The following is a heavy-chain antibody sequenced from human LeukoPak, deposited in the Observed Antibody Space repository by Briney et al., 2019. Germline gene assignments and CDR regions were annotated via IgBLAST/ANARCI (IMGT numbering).Heavy chain of an antibody. J-gene: IGHJ4*02. V-gene: IGHV4-59*01. CDR3: ARDRRPTLYYFDY. CDR1: GGSISSYY. Sequence: SETLSLTCTVSGGSISSYYWSWIRQPPGKGLEWIGYIYYSGSTNYNPSLKSRVTISVDTSKNQFSLKLSSVTAADTGVYYCARDRRPTLYYFDYWGQGTLVTVSS. CDR2: IYYSGST.